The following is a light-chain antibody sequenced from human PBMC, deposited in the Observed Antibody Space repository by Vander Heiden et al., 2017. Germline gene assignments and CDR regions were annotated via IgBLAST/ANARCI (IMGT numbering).Light chain of an antibody. CDR2: GND. Sequence: GLTQPPPASGTPGQRVTIPRSGSSSNIGSNTPSWYQQLPGTAPKLLVYGNDQRPSGFSQRFSASGSGTSTSLAISGLRSEDEAHYYCGAWDDNLNAWVFGGGTKLSVL. CDR3: GAWDDNLNAWV. CDR1: SSNIGSNT. J-gene: IGLJ3*02. V-gene: IGLV1-44*01.